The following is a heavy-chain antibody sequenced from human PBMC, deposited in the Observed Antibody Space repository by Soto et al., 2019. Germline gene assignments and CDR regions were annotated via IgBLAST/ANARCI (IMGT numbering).Heavy chain of an antibody. J-gene: IGHJ4*02. CDR3: ANDRELVISFYFDY. V-gene: IGHV3-9*01. CDR2: ISWNSGSI. CDR1: GFTVDDYA. Sequence: EVQLVESGGGLVQPGRSLRLSCAASGFTVDDYAMHWVRQAPGKGLEWVSGISWNSGSIGYADSVKGRFTISRDNAKNSLYLQMNSLRAEATALYYCANDRELVISFYFDYWGQGPLVTVSS. D-gene: IGHD1-26*01.